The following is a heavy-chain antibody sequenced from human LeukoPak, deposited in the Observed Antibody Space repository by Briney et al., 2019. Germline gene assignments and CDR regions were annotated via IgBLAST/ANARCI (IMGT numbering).Heavy chain of an antibody. CDR3: ARLPVTTSGYYYYYMDV. D-gene: IGHD4-17*01. V-gene: IGHV4-59*01. CDR1: GGSISSYY. Sequence: PSETLSLTCTVSGGSISSYYWSWIRQPPGKGLEWIGYIYYSGSTNYNPSLKSRVTISVDTSKNQFSLKLSSLTAADTAVYYCARLPVTTSGYYYYYMDVWGKGTTVTVSS. J-gene: IGHJ6*03. CDR2: IYYSGST.